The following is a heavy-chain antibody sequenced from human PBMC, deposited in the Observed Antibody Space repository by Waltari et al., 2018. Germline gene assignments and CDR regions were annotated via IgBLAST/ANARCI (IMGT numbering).Heavy chain of an antibody. CDR1: GGSFSGYY. V-gene: IGHV4-34*01. Sequence: QVQLQQWGAGLLKPSETLSLTCAVYGGSFSGYYWSWIRQPPGKGLEWIGEINHSGSTNYNPSLKSRVTISVDTSKNQFSLKLSSVTAADTAVYYCAREHGDYRGGEYYYYYYMDVWGKGTTVTVSS. CDR2: INHSGST. J-gene: IGHJ6*03. CDR3: AREHGDYRGGEYYYYYYMDV. D-gene: IGHD4-17*01.